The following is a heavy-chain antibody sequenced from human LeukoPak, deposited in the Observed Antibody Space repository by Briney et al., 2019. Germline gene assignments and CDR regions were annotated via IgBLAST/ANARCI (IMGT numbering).Heavy chain of an antibody. Sequence: TEGSLRLSCAASGFTFSSYSMNWVRQAPGKGLEWVSYISSSSSTIYYADSVKGRFTISRDNAKNSLYLQMNSLRAEDTAVYYCARGLLITMIVVADAFDIWGQGTMVTVSS. J-gene: IGHJ3*02. CDR2: ISSSSSTI. D-gene: IGHD3-22*01. CDR1: GFTFSSYS. V-gene: IGHV3-48*01. CDR3: ARGLLITMIVVADAFDI.